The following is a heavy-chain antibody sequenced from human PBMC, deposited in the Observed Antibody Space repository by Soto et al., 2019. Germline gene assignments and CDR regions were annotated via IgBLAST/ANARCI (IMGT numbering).Heavy chain of an antibody. J-gene: IGHJ4*02. CDR2: IKQDGSEK. D-gene: IGHD3-22*01. V-gene: IGHV3-7*02. CDR1: GFTFSSFW. CDR3: ATGGDYDSSGYYPLGY. Sequence: PGGSLRLSCAASGFTFSSFWMTWVRQAPGKGLEWVANIKQDGSEKYYVDSVKGRFTISRDNAKNSLYLQMDSLRAEDTAVYYCATGGDYDSSGYYPLGYWGQGTLVTVSS.